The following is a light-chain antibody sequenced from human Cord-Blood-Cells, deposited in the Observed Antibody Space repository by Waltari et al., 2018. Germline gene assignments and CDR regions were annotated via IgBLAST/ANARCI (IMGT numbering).Light chain of an antibody. CDR1: SSDVGSYNI. J-gene: IGLJ3*02. V-gene: IGLV2-23*02. CDR3: CSYAGSSTYWV. Sequence: QSALTPPASVSGSPGQPITISCTGTSSDVGSYNIVSWYQQHPGKAPKLMIYEVSKRPSGVSNRFSGSKSGNTASLTISGLQAEDEADYYCCSYAGSSTYWVFGGGTKLTVL. CDR2: EVS.